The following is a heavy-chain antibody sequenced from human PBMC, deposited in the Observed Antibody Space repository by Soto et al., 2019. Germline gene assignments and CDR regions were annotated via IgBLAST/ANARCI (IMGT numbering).Heavy chain of an antibody. D-gene: IGHD4-17*01. J-gene: IGHJ2*01. CDR1: GFTFSSYS. CDR3: AREDYEGSGYFDL. CDR2: ISSSSSTI. Sequence: EVQLVESGGGLVQPGGSLRLSCAASGFTFSSYSMNWVRQAPGKGLEWVSYISSSSSTIYYADSVKGRFTISRDNAKNSLYMQMNSLRDEDTAVYYCAREDYEGSGYFDLWGRGTLVTVSS. V-gene: IGHV3-48*02.